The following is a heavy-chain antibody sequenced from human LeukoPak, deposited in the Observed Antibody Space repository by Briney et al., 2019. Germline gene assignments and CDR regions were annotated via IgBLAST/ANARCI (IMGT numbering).Heavy chain of an antibody. D-gene: IGHD6-6*01. CDR1: GYSISSGYY. CDR3: ARQGSSSAYNWFDP. CDR2: IYHSGSA. V-gene: IGHV4-38-2*01. Sequence: SETLSLTCAVSGYSISSGYYWGWIRQPPEKGLEWIGRIYHSGSAYYNPSLKSRVTISVDTSKNQFSLKLSSVTAADTAVYYCARQGSSSAYNWFDPWGQGTLVTVSS. J-gene: IGHJ5*02.